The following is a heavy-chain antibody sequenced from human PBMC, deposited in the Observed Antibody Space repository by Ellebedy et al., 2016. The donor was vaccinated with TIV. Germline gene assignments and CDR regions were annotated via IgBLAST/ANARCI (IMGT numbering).Heavy chain of an antibody. J-gene: IGHJ4*02. CDR3: ARGLARDY. V-gene: IGHV4-39*07. CDR1: GGSISSSSSFY. Sequence: MPSETLSLTCSVSGGSISSSSSFYWGWIRQPPGKGLEWIGEITHSGSTNYNPSLKSRVTISVDTSKNQFSLNLSSVTAADTAVYYCARGLARDYWGQGTLVTVSS. CDR2: ITHSGST.